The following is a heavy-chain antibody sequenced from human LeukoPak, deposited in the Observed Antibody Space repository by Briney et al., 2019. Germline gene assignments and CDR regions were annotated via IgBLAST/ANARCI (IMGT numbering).Heavy chain of an antibody. V-gene: IGHV4-34*01. CDR3: ARLAAAH. Sequence: GSLRLSCAASGFTFSNAWMSWIRQPPGKGLEWIGEINHSGSTNYNPSLKSRVTISVDTSKNQFSLKLSSVTAADTAVYYCARLAAAHWGQGTLVTVSS. J-gene: IGHJ4*02. CDR2: INHSGST. CDR1: GFTFSNAW. D-gene: IGHD6-13*01.